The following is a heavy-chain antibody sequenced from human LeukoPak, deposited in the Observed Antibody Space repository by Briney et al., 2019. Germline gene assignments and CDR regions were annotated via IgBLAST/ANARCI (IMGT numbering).Heavy chain of an antibody. CDR3: VKDDRYYYDSSGPY. Sequence: PGGSLRLSCAASGLTFSIYAMHWVRQAPGKGLEHFTAISNNGGTTYYADSVKGRFTISRDNSKNTLYLQMSSLRAEDTAVYYCVKDDRYYYDSSGPYWGQGTLVTVSS. V-gene: IGHV3-64D*06. CDR1: GLTFSIYA. J-gene: IGHJ4*02. CDR2: ISNNGGTT. D-gene: IGHD3-22*01.